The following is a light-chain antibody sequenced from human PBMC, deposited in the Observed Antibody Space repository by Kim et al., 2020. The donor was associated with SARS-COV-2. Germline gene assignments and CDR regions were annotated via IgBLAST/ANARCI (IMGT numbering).Light chain of an antibody. Sequence: PGERATLSYRASQSVSSYLTWYQQKPGQAPRLLIYDASNRATGIPARFSGSGSGTDFTLTISSLEPEDFAVYYCQQRSNWPPTFGQGTKVDIK. CDR2: DAS. V-gene: IGKV3-11*01. CDR3: QQRSNWPPT. J-gene: IGKJ1*01. CDR1: QSVSSY.